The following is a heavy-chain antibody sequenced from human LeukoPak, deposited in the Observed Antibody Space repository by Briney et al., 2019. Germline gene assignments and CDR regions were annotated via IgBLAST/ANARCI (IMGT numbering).Heavy chain of an antibody. Sequence: SETLSLTCIVSGDSISSYYWSWIRQPPGKGLEWIGDIYFSGSTNYNPSLKSRVTISVDTYKNQFSLKLSSVTAADTAVYFCARSLYSSYEYSHHWGQGTLVTVSS. CDR2: IYFSGST. V-gene: IGHV4-59*01. CDR1: GDSISSYY. J-gene: IGHJ1*01. D-gene: IGHD6-19*01. CDR3: ARSLYSSYEYSHH.